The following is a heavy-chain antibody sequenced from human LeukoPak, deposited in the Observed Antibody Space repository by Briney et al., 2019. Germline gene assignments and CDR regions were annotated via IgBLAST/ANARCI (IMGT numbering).Heavy chain of an antibody. CDR1: GFTFSSYG. CDR3: AKDPPYDFWSGYYHYYYMDV. CDR2: IRYAGSNK. J-gene: IGHJ6*03. Sequence: GGSLRLSCAASGFTFSSYGMHWVRQPPGKGLEREAFIRYAGSNKYYADSVKGRFTISRENSKNSLYLQMNSGRAEDTAVYYCAKDPPYDFWSGYYHYYYMDVWGKGTTVTVSS. D-gene: IGHD3-3*01. V-gene: IGHV3-30*02.